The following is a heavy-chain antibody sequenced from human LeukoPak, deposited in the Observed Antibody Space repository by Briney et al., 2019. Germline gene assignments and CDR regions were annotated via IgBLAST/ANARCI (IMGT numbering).Heavy chain of an antibody. Sequence: PGGSLRLSCAASGFTFTSYAMTWVRQAPGKGLEWVAVIWYDGSNKYYADSVKGRFTISRDNSKNTLYLQMNSLRAEDTAVYYCARGQEFLEWYDYWGQGTLVTVSS. D-gene: IGHD3-3*01. CDR2: IWYDGSNK. CDR3: ARGQEFLEWYDY. J-gene: IGHJ4*02. CDR1: GFTFTSYA. V-gene: IGHV3-33*08.